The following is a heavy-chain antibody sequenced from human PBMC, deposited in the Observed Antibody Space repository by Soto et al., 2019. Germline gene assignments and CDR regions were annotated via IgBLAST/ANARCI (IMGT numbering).Heavy chain of an antibody. D-gene: IGHD5-12*01. CDR1: GFTFSSYG. Sequence: GGSLRLSCAASGFTFSSYGMHWVRQAPGKGLEWVAVIWYDGSNKYYADSVKGRFTISRDNSKNTLYLQMNSLRAEDTAVYYCARDSRYSGYELDYWGQGTLVTVSS. CDR3: ARDSRYSGYELDY. J-gene: IGHJ4*02. V-gene: IGHV3-33*01. CDR2: IWYDGSNK.